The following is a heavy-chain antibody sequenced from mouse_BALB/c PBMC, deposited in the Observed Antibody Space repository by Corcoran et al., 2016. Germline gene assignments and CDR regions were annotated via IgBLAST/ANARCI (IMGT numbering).Heavy chain of an antibody. V-gene: IGHV1-18*01. Sequence: EVLLQQSGPELVKPGASVKIPCKASGYTFTDYNMDWVKQSHGKSLEWIGDINPNNGGTIYNQKFKGKATLTVDKSSSTAYMELRSLTSEDTAVYYCARCSYGTPFAYWGQGTLVTVSA. CDR3: ARCSYGTPFAY. CDR1: GYTFTDYN. J-gene: IGHJ3*01. CDR2: INPNNGGT. D-gene: IGHD1-1*01.